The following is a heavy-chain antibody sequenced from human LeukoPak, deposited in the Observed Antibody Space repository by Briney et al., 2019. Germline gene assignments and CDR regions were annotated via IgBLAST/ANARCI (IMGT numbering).Heavy chain of an antibody. CDR1: GYTFTSYY. V-gene: IGHV1-46*01. Sequence: ASVKVSCKASGYTFTSYYMHWVRQAPGQGLEWMGIIKPSGGSTSYAQKFQGRVTMNRDMSTRTVYMELSSLRSEDTAVYYCARGGRSTVTPEAGFDYWGQGTLVTVSS. CDR2: IKPSGGST. D-gene: IGHD4-17*01. CDR3: ARGGRSTVTPEAGFDY. J-gene: IGHJ4*02.